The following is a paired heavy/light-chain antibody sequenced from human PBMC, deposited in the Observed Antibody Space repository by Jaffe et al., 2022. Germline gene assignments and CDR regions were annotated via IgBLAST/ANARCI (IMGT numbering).Heavy chain of an antibody. CDR1: GYTFTGYY. Sequence: QVQLVQSGAEVKKPGASVKVSCKASGYTFTGYYMHWVRQAPGQGLEWMGWINPNSGGTNYAQKFQGRVTMTRDTSISTAYMELSRLRSDDTAVYYCARDYYGSGSYPEEYYYYYYMDVWGKGTTVTVSS. CDR2: INPNSGGT. D-gene: IGHD3-10*01. V-gene: IGHV1-2*02. CDR3: ARDYYGSGSYPEEYYYYYYMDV. J-gene: IGHJ6*03.
Light chain of an antibody. CDR1: QSVSSY. V-gene: IGKV3-11*01. CDR3: QQRSNWPPGGIT. Sequence: EIVLTQSPATLSLSPGERATLSCRASQSVSSYLAWYQQKPGQAPRLLIYDASNRATGIPARFSGSGSGTDFTLTISSLEPEDFAVYYCQQRSNWPPGGITFGQGTRLEIK. J-gene: IGKJ5*01. CDR2: DAS.